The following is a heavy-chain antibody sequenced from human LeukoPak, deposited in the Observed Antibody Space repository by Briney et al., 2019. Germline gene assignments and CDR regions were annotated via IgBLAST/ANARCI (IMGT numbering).Heavy chain of an antibody. Sequence: SETLSLTCAVSGGSISSGGYYWSRIRQHPGKGLEWIGYIYYSGSTYYNPSLKSRVTISVDTSKNQFSLKLSSVTAADTAVYYCASTSSGGSHWWFDPWGQGTLVTVSS. J-gene: IGHJ5*02. CDR1: GGSISSGGYY. CDR3: ASTSSGGSHWWFDP. D-gene: IGHD2-15*01. CDR2: IYYSGST. V-gene: IGHV4-31*11.